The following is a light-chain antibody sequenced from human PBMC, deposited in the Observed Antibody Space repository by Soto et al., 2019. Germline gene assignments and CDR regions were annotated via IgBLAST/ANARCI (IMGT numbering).Light chain of an antibody. Sequence: EFVLPQSQHPLSVSPGERSTLSCMASQSVSSYLAWYQRKPGQTPRLLMYGASTRPTGIPARFSGSGSGTEFTLTIISLQSEDSAVYYCQQYNDWPLTFCGGTKVDIK. V-gene: IGKV3D-15*01. CDR2: GAS. J-gene: IGKJ4*01. CDR1: QSVSSY. CDR3: QQYNDWPLT.